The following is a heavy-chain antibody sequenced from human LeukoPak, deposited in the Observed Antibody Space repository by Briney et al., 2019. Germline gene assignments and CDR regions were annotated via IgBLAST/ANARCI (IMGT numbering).Heavy chain of an antibody. CDR3: ARYIAAAGPAYYYYYYMDV. Sequence: SGTLSLTCTVSGGSISSHYWSWIRQPPGKRLEWIGYIYYSGSTNYNPSLKSRVTISVDTSKNQFSLKLSSVTAADTAVYYCARYIAAAGPAYYYYYYMDVWGKGTTVTVSS. D-gene: IGHD6-13*01. CDR1: GGSISSHY. V-gene: IGHV4-59*11. CDR2: IYYSGST. J-gene: IGHJ6*03.